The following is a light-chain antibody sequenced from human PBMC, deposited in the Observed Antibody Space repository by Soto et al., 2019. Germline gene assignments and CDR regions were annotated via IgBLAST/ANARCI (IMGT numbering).Light chain of an antibody. CDR3: AAWDDSLSGRRV. CDR1: SSNIGSNY. CDR2: SNN. Sequence: QSVLTQPPSASGTPGQRVTISCSGSSSNIGSNYVYCSQQLPGTAPKLLIYSNNQRPSGVPDRFSGSKSGTSASLAISGLRSEDEADYYCAAWDDSLSGRRVFGGGTKLTVL. V-gene: IGLV1-47*02. J-gene: IGLJ3*02.